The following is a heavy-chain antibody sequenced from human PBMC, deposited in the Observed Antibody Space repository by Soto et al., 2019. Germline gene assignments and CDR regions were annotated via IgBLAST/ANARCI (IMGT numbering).Heavy chain of an antibody. Sequence: GASVKVSCKASGYTFTSYGISWVRQAPGQGLEWMGWISAYNGNTNYAQKLQGRVTMTTDTSTSTAYMELRSLRSDDTAVYYCVRDLDFWSGYYTYYYYYYGMDVWGQGTTVTVSS. V-gene: IGHV1-18*04. D-gene: IGHD3-3*01. CDR3: VRDLDFWSGYYTYYYYYYGMDV. CDR2: ISAYNGNT. J-gene: IGHJ6*02. CDR1: GYTFTSYG.